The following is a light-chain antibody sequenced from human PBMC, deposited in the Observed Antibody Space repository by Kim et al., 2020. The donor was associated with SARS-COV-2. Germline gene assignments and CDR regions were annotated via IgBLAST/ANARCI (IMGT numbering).Light chain of an antibody. CDR3: LQYDNWPKT. CDR1: QSVGSN. V-gene: IGKV3-15*01. CDR2: GAS. Sequence: SVSPGERATLSCRASQSVGSNLAWYQQKPGQPPRLLIYGASTRATGITSRFSGSGSGTEFTLTISSLQSEDFAVYYCLQYDNWPKTFGQGTKLEI. J-gene: IGKJ2*01.